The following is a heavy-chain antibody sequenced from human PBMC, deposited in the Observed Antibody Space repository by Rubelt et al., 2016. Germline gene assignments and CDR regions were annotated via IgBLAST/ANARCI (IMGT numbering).Heavy chain of an antibody. CDR2: INACNGHT. V-gene: IGHV1-3*01. CDR1: GYTFTSYA. Sequence: VQLVQSGAEVTKPGASVRVSCKASGYTFTSYAMHWVRQAPGQRLEWLGWINACNGHTKYSQTFQGRVTITRDTSASTAYMELGSLRSEDTAVYYCARDSSSSRYYYGMDVWGQGTTVTVSS. J-gene: IGHJ6*02. CDR3: ARDSSSSRYYYGMDV. D-gene: IGHD2-2*01.